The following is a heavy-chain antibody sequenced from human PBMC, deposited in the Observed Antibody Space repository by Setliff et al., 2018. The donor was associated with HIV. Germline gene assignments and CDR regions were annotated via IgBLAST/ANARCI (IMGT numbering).Heavy chain of an antibody. CDR1: GGSISSYY. Sequence: SETLSLTCTVSGGSISSYYWSWIRQSPGKGLDWIGSMSYTGTTYDNPSLKSRVTISVDTSKNQFSLKLTSVTAADTAVYYCARDDYHDSSGYEGASYWGRGTLVTVSS. D-gene: IGHD3-22*01. J-gene: IGHJ4*02. CDR3: ARDDYHDSSGYEGASY. V-gene: IGHV4-59*05. CDR2: MSYTGTT.